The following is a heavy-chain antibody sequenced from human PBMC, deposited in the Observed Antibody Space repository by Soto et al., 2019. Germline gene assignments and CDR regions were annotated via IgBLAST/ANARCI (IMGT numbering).Heavy chain of an antibody. D-gene: IGHD2-8*02. CDR2: IIPISGTT. Sequence: QVQLVQSGAEVKRPESSMKVSCKPSGGTFNNYAINWVRQAPGQGLEWMGAIIPISGTTKYAQKFQGRVTITADKSTSTVYMDLSSLRCEDTAVYYCARWGGLSCSGAVCFKKPFDYWGQGTLVTVSS. J-gene: IGHJ4*02. CDR1: GGTFNNYA. CDR3: ARWGGLSCSGAVCFKKPFDY. V-gene: IGHV1-69*06.